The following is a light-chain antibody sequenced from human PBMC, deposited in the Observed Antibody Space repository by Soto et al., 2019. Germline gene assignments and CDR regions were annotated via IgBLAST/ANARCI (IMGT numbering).Light chain of an antibody. Sequence: EIVMTQSPATLSVSPGEKATLSCRASQSVSTNLAWYQQKPGQAPRLLIYGASTRATGVPARFSDSGSETKFTLTISSLQSEDFAVYFCQQYNNWPPTFGQGTRLEIK. CDR1: QSVSTN. CDR3: QQYNNWPPT. CDR2: GAS. V-gene: IGKV3-15*01. J-gene: IGKJ5*01.